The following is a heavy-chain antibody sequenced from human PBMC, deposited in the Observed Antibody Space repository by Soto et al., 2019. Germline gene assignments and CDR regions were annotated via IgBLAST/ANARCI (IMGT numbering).Heavy chain of an antibody. D-gene: IGHD1-26*01. Sequence: QITLKESGPTLVKPTQTLTLTCTFSGFSLTTDRLGVGWIRQPPGEALEWLAVIYWDDSKTYRPSLESRLTITKDTSKHQVALTMTNMDSLDTATYYCAHAYGGRSLYWGQGTLVTVSS. J-gene: IGHJ4*02. CDR3: AHAYGGRSLY. CDR1: GFSLTTDRLG. CDR2: IYWDDSK. V-gene: IGHV2-5*02.